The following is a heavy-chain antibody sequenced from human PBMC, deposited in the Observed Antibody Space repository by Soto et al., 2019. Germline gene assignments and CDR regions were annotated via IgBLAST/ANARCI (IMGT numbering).Heavy chain of an antibody. CDR1: GFTFISSF. D-gene: IGHD6-19*01. J-gene: IGHJ4*02. CDR3: ARYYRGSGRYFFDY. Sequence: GVSLRLSCVASGFTFISSFMGWIRQAPGKGLEWVANINQDGGVTYYVDSVEGRFTISRDNTKDSLYLQMNSLRGEDTAIYYCARYYRGSGRYFFDYWGQGTLVTVS. CDR2: INQDGGVT. V-gene: IGHV3-7*03.